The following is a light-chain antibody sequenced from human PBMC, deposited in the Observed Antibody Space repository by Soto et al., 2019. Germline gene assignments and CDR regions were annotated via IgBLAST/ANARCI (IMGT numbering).Light chain of an antibody. J-gene: IGKJ3*01. CDR1: QFIISNY. Sequence: EIVLTQSPGTLSLSPGERATLSCRASQFIISNYFAWFQQKPGQAPRLLIYGASNRATGIPDRFSGSGSGTDFPLTISRLEPEDFAVYYCQQYGSSPLTFGPGTKVDIK. CDR3: QQYGSSPLT. V-gene: IGKV3-20*01. CDR2: GAS.